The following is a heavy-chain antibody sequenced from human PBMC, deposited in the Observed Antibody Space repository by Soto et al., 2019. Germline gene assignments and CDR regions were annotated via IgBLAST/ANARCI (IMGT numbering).Heavy chain of an antibody. CDR2: IIPIFGTA. J-gene: IGHJ3*02. CDR1: GGTFSSYA. Sequence: QVQLVQSGAEVKKPGSSVKVSCKASGGTFSSYAISWVRQAPGQGLEWMGGIIPIFGTANYAQKFQGRVTITADESKSTAYMELSSLRSEDTAVYYCERGRRAARGFSANTIHAFDIWGQGTMVTVSS. CDR3: ERGRRAARGFSANTIHAFDI. D-gene: IGHD6-6*01. V-gene: IGHV1-69*01.